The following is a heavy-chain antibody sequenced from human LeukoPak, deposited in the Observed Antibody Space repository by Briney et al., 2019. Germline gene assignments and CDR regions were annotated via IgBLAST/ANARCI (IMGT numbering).Heavy chain of an antibody. Sequence: SVKVSCKASGYSFSTYGISWVRQAPGQGLEWMGWISAYNGNTNYAQKFQGRVTMTTDTSTSTAHLEMRSLRPDDTAVYYCARETIEAFDVWGQGTMVTVSS. V-gene: IGHV1-18*01. CDR1: GYSFSTYG. CDR2: ISAYNGNT. D-gene: IGHD4/OR15-4a*01. CDR3: ARETIEAFDV. J-gene: IGHJ3*01.